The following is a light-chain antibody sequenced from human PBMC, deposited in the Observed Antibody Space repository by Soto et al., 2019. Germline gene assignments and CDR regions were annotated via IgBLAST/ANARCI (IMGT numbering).Light chain of an antibody. CDR3: QQSYSTPRFT. V-gene: IGKV1-39*01. CDR2: VTS. CDR1: QTINNL. Sequence: DLQLTQSPSSLSASVGDRVTITCRTSQTINNLLHWYQQRPGKAPKLLIYVTSTLQGGVPPRFSGRGSGTNFTLTISSVQPEDFATYYCQQSYSTPRFTFGPGTKLDI. J-gene: IGKJ3*01.